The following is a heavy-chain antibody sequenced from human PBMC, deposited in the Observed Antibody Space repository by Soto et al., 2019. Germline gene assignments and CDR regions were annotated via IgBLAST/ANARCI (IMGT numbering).Heavy chain of an antibody. J-gene: IGHJ5*02. V-gene: IGHV5-51*01. CDR3: ARHEGANYYGSGSYYKNCSDP. CDR2: IYPGDSDT. CDR1: GYSFTSYW. D-gene: IGHD3-10*01. Sequence: GESLKISCKGSGYSFTSYWIGWVRQMPGKGLEWMGIIYPGDSDTRYSPSFQGQVTISADKSISTAYLQWSSLKASDTAMYYCARHEGANYYGSGSYYKNCSDPWGQGTLVTVSS.